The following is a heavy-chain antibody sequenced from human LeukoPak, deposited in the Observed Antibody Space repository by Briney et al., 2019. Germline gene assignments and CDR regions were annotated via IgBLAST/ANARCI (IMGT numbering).Heavy chain of an antibody. CDR2: ISYDGSNK. CDR1: GFTFSSYG. D-gene: IGHD3-22*01. CDR3: AKAGDDSSGYYPFDY. Sequence: QTGGSLRLSCAASGFTFSSYGMHWVRQAPGKGLEWVAVISYDGSNKYYADSVKGRFTISRDNSKNTLYLQMNSLRAEDTAVYYCAKAGDDSSGYYPFDYWGQGTLVTVSS. J-gene: IGHJ4*02. V-gene: IGHV3-30*18.